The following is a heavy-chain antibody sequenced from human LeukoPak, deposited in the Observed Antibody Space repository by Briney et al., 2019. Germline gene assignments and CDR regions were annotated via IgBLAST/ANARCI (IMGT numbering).Heavy chain of an antibody. V-gene: IGHV3-23*01. D-gene: IGHD3-10*01. CDR3: AKDGRRFGESFDY. J-gene: IGHJ4*02. Sequence: GGSLRLSCAASGFTFSSYAMSWVRQAPGKGLGWVSAISGSGGSTYYADSVKGRFTISRDNSKNTLYLQMNSLRAEDTAVYYCAKDGRRFGESFDYWGQGTLVTVSS. CDR1: GFTFSSYA. CDR2: ISGSGGST.